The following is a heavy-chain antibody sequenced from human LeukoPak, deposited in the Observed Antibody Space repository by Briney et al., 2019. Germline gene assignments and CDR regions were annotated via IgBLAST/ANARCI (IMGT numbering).Heavy chain of an antibody. CDR1: GVSISSSNW. CDR2: IYHSGST. CDR3: ASLSSSGIAAAGSYYYYGMDV. Sequence: PSETLSLTCAVSGVSISSSNWWSWVRQPPGKGLEWIGEIYHSGSTNYNPSLKSRVAISVDKSKNQFSLKLSSVTAADTAVYYCASLSSSGIAAAGSYYYYGMDVWGQGTTVTVSS. D-gene: IGHD6-13*01. J-gene: IGHJ6*02. V-gene: IGHV4-4*02.